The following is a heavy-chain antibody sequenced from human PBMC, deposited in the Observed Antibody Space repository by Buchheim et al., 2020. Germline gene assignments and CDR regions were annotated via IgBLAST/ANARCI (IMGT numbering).Heavy chain of an antibody. V-gene: IGHV3-33*08. Sequence: VQLVESGGGLVQPGGSLRLSCVASGFTFNSYWMSWVRQAPGKGLEWVAVIWYDGSNKYYADSVKGRFTISRDNSKNTLYLQMNSLRAEDTAVYYCARDFGSGGSCYGYWGQGTL. D-gene: IGHD2-15*01. CDR1: GFTFNSYW. CDR3: ARDFGSGGSCYGY. J-gene: IGHJ4*02. CDR2: IWYDGSNK.